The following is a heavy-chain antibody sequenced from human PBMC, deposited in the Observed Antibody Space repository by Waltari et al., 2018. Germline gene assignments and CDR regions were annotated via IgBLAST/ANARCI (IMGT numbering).Heavy chain of an antibody. Sequence: VSAISGSGGSTYYADSVKGRFTISRDNSKNTLYLQMNSLRAEDTAVYYCAKDVYYDSSGWAFADWGQGTLVTVSS. CDR2: ISGSGGST. J-gene: IGHJ4*02. CDR3: AKDVYYDSSGWAFAD. V-gene: IGHV3-23*01. D-gene: IGHD3-22*01.